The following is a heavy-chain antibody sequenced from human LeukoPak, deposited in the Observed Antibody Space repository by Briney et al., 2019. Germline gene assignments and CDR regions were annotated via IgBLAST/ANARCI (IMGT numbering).Heavy chain of an antibody. CDR2: ISGSGGST. V-gene: IGHV3-23*01. CDR3: AKLPRWYYFDY. D-gene: IGHD6-13*01. Sequence: GGSLRLSCAASGFTFSSYAMSWVRQAPGKGLEWVSAISGSGGSTYYADSVKAQFTISRDNSKNALYLQMNSLRAEDTAVYYCAKLPRWYYFDYWGQGTLVTVSS. J-gene: IGHJ4*02. CDR1: GFTFSSYA.